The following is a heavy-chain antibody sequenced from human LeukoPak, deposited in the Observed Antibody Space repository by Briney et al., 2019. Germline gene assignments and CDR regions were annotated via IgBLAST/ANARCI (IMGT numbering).Heavy chain of an antibody. J-gene: IGHJ4*02. CDR2: IYYSGTT. CDR1: GGSISSSDYY. V-gene: IGHV4-39*07. CDR3: ARDVVVVLPTIGAQAHLDY. D-gene: IGHD2-15*01. Sequence: SETLSLTCTVSGGSISSSDYYWGWIRQPPGKGLEWIGSIYYSGTTYYNPSLKSRVTISVDTSKNQFSLKLSSVTAADTAIYFCARDVVVVLPTIGAQAHLDYWGQGTLVTVSS.